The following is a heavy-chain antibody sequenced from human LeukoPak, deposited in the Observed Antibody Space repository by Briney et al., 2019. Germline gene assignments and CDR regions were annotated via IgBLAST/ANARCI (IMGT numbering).Heavy chain of an antibody. V-gene: IGHV3-11*01. CDR3: ARATAADTAMIYFDY. Sequence: GGSLRLSCAASGFTFSDYYMSWIRQAPGKGLEWVSYISSSGNIIYSEDSVKGRFTISRDNAKNSLYLQINSLRAEDTAVYYCARATAADTAMIYFDYWGQGTLVTVSS. CDR2: ISSSGNII. D-gene: IGHD5-18*01. CDR1: GFTFSDYY. J-gene: IGHJ4*02.